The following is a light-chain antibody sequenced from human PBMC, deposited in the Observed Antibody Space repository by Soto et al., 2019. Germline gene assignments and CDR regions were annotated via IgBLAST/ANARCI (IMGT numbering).Light chain of an antibody. CDR2: AAS. CDR3: QQFGGSPPTYT. V-gene: IGKV3-20*01. Sequence: EIVLTQSPGTLSLSPGERATLSCRASQSVGSNSLAWYQQKPGQAPRLLIYAASSRATAIPNRFSGSGSGTDFTLTISRLEPEDFAVYYCQQFGGSPPTYTFGQGTKLEIK. J-gene: IGKJ2*01. CDR1: QSVGSNS.